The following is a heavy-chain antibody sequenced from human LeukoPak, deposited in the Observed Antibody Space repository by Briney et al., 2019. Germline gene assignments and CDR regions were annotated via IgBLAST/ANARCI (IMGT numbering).Heavy chain of an antibody. D-gene: IGHD4-11*01. J-gene: IGHJ4*02. CDR1: GFTFSSYW. V-gene: IGHV3-7*01. Sequence: GGSLRLSCAASGFTFSSYWMSWVRQAPGKGLEWVANIKQDGSEKYYVDSVKGRFTISRDNAKNSLYLQMNSLRAEDTAVYYCAGGHWFLWMTTVISFDYWGQGTLVTVSS. CDR3: AGGHWFLWMTTVISFDY. CDR2: IKQDGSEK.